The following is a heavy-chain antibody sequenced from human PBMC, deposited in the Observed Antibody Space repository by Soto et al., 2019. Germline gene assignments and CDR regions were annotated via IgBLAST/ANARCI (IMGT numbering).Heavy chain of an antibody. CDR1: GYSFTSYW. CDR2: IYPGDSDT. V-gene: IGHV5-51*01. J-gene: IGHJ6*03. Sequence: GESLKISCKGPGYSFTSYWIGWVRQMPGKGLEWMGIIYPGDSDTRYSPSFQGQVTISADKSISTAYLQWSSLKASDTAMYYCARRPGPHYYYMDVWGKGTTVTVSS. CDR3: ARRPGPHYYYMDV.